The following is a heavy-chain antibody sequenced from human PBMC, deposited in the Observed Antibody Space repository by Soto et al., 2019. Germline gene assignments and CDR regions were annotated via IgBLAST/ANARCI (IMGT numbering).Heavy chain of an antibody. CDR3: ARALGYCSSTSCPGNYYYYYGMDV. V-gene: IGHV4-30-4*01. J-gene: IGHJ6*02. Sequence: PSETLSLTCTVSGGSISSGDYYWSWIRQPPGKGLEWIGYIYYSGSTYYNPSLKSRVTISVDTSKNQFSLKLSSVTAADTAVYYCARALGYCSSTSCPGNYYYYYGMDVWGQGTTVTVSS. CDR2: IYYSGST. D-gene: IGHD2-2*01. CDR1: GGSISSGDYY.